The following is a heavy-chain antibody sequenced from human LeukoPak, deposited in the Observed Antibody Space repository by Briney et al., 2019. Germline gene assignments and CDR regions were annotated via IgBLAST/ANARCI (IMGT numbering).Heavy chain of an antibody. CDR3: ARAADYYDSGGYYYDYYYYGMDV. J-gene: IGHJ6*02. Sequence: PGGSLRLSCAASGFTFSSYAMHWVRQAPGKGLEWVAVINQNGSKKYYADSVKGRFTISRYNSKNTLYLQMNSLRAEDTAVYYCARAADYYDSGGYYYDYYYYGMDVWGQGTTVTVSS. CDR2: INQNGSKK. CDR1: GFTFSSYA. V-gene: IGHV3-30*04. D-gene: IGHD3-22*01.